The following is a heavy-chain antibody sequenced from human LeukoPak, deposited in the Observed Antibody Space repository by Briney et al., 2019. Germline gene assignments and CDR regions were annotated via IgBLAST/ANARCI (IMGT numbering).Heavy chain of an antibody. CDR3: AKVGPDIVVVPAAIRRNDAFDI. D-gene: IGHD2-2*02. V-gene: IGHV3-21*04. Sequence: GGSLRLSCAASGFTFSSYSMNWVRQAPGKGLEWVSSISSSSSYIYYADSVKGRFTISRDNSKNTLYLQMNSLRAEDTAVYYCAKVGPDIVVVPAAIRRNDAFDIWGQGTMVTVSS. J-gene: IGHJ3*02. CDR2: ISSSSSYI. CDR1: GFTFSSYS.